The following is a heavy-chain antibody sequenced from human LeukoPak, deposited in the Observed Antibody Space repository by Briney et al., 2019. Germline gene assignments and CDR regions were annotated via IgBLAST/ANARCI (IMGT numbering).Heavy chain of an antibody. J-gene: IGHJ4*02. Sequence: TGGSLRLSCAASGFTFSSYSMNWVSQAPGKGLEWVSSISSSSSYIYYADSVKGRFTISRDNAKNSLYLQMNSLRAEDTAVYYCARAGGSYGPFDYWGQGTLVTVSS. CDR1: GFTFSSYS. CDR3: ARAGGSYGPFDY. V-gene: IGHV3-21*01. D-gene: IGHD5-18*01. CDR2: ISSSSSYI.